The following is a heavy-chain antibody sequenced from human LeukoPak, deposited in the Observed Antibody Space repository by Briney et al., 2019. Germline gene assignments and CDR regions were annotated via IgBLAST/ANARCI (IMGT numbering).Heavy chain of an antibody. J-gene: IGHJ4*02. V-gene: IGHV3-21*01. CDR2: ISSSSSYI. CDR1: GFTFSSYS. D-gene: IGHD2-2*01. Sequence: GGSLRLSCAASGFTFSSYSMNWVRQAPGKGLEWVSSISSSSSYIYYADSVKGRFTISRDNSKNTLYLQMNSLRAEDTAVYYCAKVSISIVPAAMPIDYWGQGTLVTVSS. CDR3: AKVSISIVPAAMPIDY.